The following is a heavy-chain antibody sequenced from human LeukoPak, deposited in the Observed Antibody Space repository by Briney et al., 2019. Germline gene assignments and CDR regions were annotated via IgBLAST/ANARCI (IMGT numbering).Heavy chain of an antibody. CDR3: ARPISVSGTDAFDI. CDR2: IDHSGST. J-gene: IGHJ3*02. Sequence: SETLSLTCTVSGGSFSSGSYYWSWIRQPPGKGLEWIGYIDHSGSTNYTPSLKSRVTISIDTSKNQFSLKLNSVTAADTAVYYCARPISVSGTDAFDIWGQGTLVTVSS. V-gene: IGHV4-61*01. D-gene: IGHD6-19*01. CDR1: GGSFSSGSYY.